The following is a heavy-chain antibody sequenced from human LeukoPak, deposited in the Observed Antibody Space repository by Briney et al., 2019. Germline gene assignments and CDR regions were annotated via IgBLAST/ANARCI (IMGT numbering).Heavy chain of an antibody. CDR1: GFTFDDYA. CDR3: AKEPRSGYDYYFDY. J-gene: IGHJ4*02. V-gene: IGHV3-9*01. D-gene: IGHD5-12*01. Sequence: GGSLRLSCAASGFTFDDYAMPWVRHAPGKGLEWVSGISWNSGSIGYADSVKGRFTISRDNSKNTLYLQMNSLRAEDTAVYYCAKEPRSGYDYYFDYWGQGTLVTVSS. CDR2: ISWNSGSI.